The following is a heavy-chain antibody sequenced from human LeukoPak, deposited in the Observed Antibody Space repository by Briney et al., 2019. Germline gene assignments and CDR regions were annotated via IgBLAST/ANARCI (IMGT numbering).Heavy chain of an antibody. V-gene: IGHV3-30*02. CDR3: AKSFRLLYRSY. J-gene: IGHJ4*02. D-gene: IGHD2-21*01. Sequence: GGSLRLSRAAPGFTFSSYGMHWLRQAPGNGLEWAAFIRYDGSNKYYADFVKGRFTISRDNSKNTLYLQMNSLRAEDTAVYYCAKSFRLLYRSYWGQGTLVTASS. CDR1: GFTFSSYG. CDR2: IRYDGSNK.